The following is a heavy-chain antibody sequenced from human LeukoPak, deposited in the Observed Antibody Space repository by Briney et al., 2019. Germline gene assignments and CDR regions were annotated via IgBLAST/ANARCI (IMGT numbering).Heavy chain of an antibody. CDR2: INTDGSST. CDR3: AREGTSIAVRMDV. D-gene: IGHD6-6*01. J-gene: IGHJ6*03. V-gene: IGHV3-74*01. Sequence: PGGSLRLSCAASGFTFSNYWMHWVRQAPGKGLVCVSRINTDGSSTSYADSVKGRFTLSRDNAKNTLYLQMNSLRAEDTAVYYCAREGTSIAVRMDVWGKGTTVTVSS. CDR1: GFTFSNYW.